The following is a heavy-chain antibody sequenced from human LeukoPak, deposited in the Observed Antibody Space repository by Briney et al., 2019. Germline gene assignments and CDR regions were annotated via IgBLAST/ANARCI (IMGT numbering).Heavy chain of an antibody. CDR1: RGSITSSSHN. CDR3: AGHTTYYDVLTGLPGFYFDF. CDR2: VSSSGTS. J-gene: IGHJ4*02. Sequence: PAETLSLTCTVSRGSITSSSHNWGWIRQPPGKGPDWIGSVSSSGTSNHSPALKSRLTLSVDARKSQFSLNLRSVTAATTAIYHCAGHTTYYDVLTGLPGFYFDFWGQGSLVTVTP. D-gene: IGHD3-9*01. V-gene: IGHV4-39*01.